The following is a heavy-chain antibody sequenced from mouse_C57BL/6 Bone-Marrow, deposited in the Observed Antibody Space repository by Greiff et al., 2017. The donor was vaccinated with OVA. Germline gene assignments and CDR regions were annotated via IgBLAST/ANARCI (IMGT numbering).Heavy chain of an antibody. CDR3: TRGGYYDGKNYAMDY. J-gene: IGHJ4*01. V-gene: IGHV5-9-1*02. CDR2: ISSGGDYI. CDR1: GFTFSSYA. D-gene: IGHD1-1*01. Sequence: EVKVVESGEGLVKPGGSLKLSCAASGFTFSSYAMSWVRQTPEKRLEWVAYISSGGDYIYYAETVKGRFTISRDNARNTLYLQMSSLKSEDTAMYYCTRGGYYDGKNYAMDYWGQGTSVTVSS.